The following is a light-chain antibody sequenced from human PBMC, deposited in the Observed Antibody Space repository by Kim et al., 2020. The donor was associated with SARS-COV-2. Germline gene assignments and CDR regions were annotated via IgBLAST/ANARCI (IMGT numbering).Light chain of an antibody. CDR2: DGS. Sequence: DIQMTQSPSALSASVGDRVTITCRASQAISTYLAWYQQKPGQAPRSLIHDGSTLQSGIPSRFSGSGSGTEFTLTISSLQREDFATYYCQQYNAYPLTFGGGTKVEI. V-gene: IGKV1D-16*01. J-gene: IGKJ4*01. CDR1: QAISTY. CDR3: QQYNAYPLT.